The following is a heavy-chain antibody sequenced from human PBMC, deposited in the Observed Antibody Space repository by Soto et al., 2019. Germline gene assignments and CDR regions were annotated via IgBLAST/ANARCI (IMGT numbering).Heavy chain of an antibody. Sequence: EASVKVSCKVSGYTLTELSMHWVRQAPGKGLEWMGGFDPEDGETIYAQKFQGRVTMTEDTSTDTAYMELSSLRSEDTAVYYCATRGYSYGLDFDYWGQGTLVTVSS. CDR1: GYTLTELS. D-gene: IGHD5-18*01. J-gene: IGHJ4*02. CDR2: FDPEDGET. CDR3: ATRGYSYGLDFDY. V-gene: IGHV1-24*01.